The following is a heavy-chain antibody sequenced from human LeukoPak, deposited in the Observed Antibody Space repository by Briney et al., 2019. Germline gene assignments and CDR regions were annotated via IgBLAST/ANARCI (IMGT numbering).Heavy chain of an antibody. J-gene: IGHJ4*02. CDR1: GGSISSSSYY. CDR3: AREDSSSWSSLDY. CDR2: IYYSGST. D-gene: IGHD6-13*01. Sequence: SETLSLTCTVSGGSISSSSYYWGWIRQPPGKGLEWIGSIYYSGSTYYNPSLKSRVTISVDTSKNQFSLKLSSVTAADTAVYYCAREDSSSWSSLDYWGQGTLVSVFS. V-gene: IGHV4-39*07.